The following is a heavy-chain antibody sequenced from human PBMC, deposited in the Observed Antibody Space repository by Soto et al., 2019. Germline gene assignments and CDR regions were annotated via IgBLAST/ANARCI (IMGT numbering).Heavy chain of an antibody. D-gene: IGHD3-3*01. CDR3: ARAFGVVVSFDY. J-gene: IGHJ4*02. CDR1: GGSFTSTNYF. CDR2: IYYSGST. V-gene: IGHV4-61*01. Sequence: PSETLSLTCTVSGGSFTSTNYFWGWIRQPPGKGLEWIGYIYYSGSTNYNPSLKSRVTISVDTSKNQFSLKLSSVTAADTAVYYCARAFGVVVSFDYWGQGTLVTVSS.